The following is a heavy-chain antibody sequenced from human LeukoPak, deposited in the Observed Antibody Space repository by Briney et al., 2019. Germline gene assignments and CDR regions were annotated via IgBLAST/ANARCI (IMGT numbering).Heavy chain of an antibody. J-gene: IGHJ4*02. Sequence: SETLSLTCTVSGGSMSSYYWSWIRQPAGKGLEWIGRIYTSGTANYNPSLKSRVTMSVDTSKNQYSLKLSSVTAADTAVYYCAKDEARFDHWGQGTLVTVSS. CDR3: AKDEARFDH. CDR2: IYTSGTA. V-gene: IGHV4-4*07. CDR1: GGSMSSYY.